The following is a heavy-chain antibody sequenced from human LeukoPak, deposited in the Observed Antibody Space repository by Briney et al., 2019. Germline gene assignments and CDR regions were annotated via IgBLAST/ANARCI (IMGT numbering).Heavy chain of an antibody. CDR1: GFTFSSYV. CDR3: AKVDRYYASGSYTYLDY. V-gene: IGHV3-30*18. Sequence: PGGSLRLSCAASGFTFSSYVMHWVRQAPGKGLDWVAVISYDGSNKYYADSAKGRFTISRDNSKDTLYLQMNNLRAEDTAVYYCAKVDRYYASGSYTYLDYWGQGTLVTVSS. J-gene: IGHJ4*02. CDR2: ISYDGSNK. D-gene: IGHD3-10*01.